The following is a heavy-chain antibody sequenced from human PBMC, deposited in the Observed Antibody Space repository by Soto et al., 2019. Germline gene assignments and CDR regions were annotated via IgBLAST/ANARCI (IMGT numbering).Heavy chain of an antibody. D-gene: IGHD6-13*01. CDR2: INPNSGGT. CDR1: GYTFTGYY. CDR3: ARTADSSSWYYYYGMDV. Sequence: QVQLVQSGAEVKKPGASVKVSCKASGYTFTGYYMHWVRQAPGQGLEWMGWINPNSGGTNYAQKFQGRVTMTRDTSISPAYMELSRLRSDDTAVYYCARTADSSSWYYYYGMDVWGQGTTVTVSS. V-gene: IGHV1-2*02. J-gene: IGHJ6*02.